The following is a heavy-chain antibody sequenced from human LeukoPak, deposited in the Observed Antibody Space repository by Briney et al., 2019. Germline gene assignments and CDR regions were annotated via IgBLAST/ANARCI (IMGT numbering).Heavy chain of an antibody. D-gene: IGHD2-15*01. CDR2: ISSSSSYI. V-gene: IGHV3-21*01. Sequence: GGSLRLSCAASGFTFSSYSMNWVRQAPGKGLEWVSSISSSSSYIYYADSVKGRLTISRDNAKNSLYLQMNSLRAEDTAVYYCARDIPLTRGGAFDIWGQGTMVTVSS. CDR3: ARDIPLTRGGAFDI. J-gene: IGHJ3*02. CDR1: GFTFSSYS.